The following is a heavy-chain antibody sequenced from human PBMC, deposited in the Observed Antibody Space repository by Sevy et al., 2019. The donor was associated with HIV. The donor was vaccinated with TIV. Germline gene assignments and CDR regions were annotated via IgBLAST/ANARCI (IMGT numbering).Heavy chain of an antibody. D-gene: IGHD1-26*01. Sequence: GGSLRLSCAASGFTFDDYAMHWVRQAPGKGLEWVSGISWNSGSIGYADSVKGRFTISRDIAKNTLHLQMNSLRAEDTAVYYCAREFLSGSPRYFDYWGQGTLVTVSS. CDR2: ISWNSGSI. J-gene: IGHJ4*02. CDR3: AREFLSGSPRYFDY. V-gene: IGHV3-9*01. CDR1: GFTFDDYA.